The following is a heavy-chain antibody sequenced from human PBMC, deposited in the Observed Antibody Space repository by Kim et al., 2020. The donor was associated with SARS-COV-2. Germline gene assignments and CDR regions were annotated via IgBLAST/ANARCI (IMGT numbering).Heavy chain of an antibody. Sequence: SETLSLTCTVSGGSISSYYWNWIRQPPGKGLEWIGYIYYSGSTNYNPSLKSRLTISVDTSKNQFSLKLSSVTAADTAVYYCARLRILTGRYGFDIWGQGTMVTVSS. CDR1: GGSISSYY. CDR3: ARLRILTGRYGFDI. CDR2: IYYSGST. D-gene: IGHD3-9*01. J-gene: IGHJ3*02. V-gene: IGHV4-59*01.